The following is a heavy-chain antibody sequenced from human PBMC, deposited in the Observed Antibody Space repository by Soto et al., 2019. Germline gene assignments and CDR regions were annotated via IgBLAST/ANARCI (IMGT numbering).Heavy chain of an antibody. J-gene: IGHJ6*02. CDR2: ISYDGSNK. Sequence: GGSLRLSCAASGFTFSSYGMHWVRQAPGKGLEWVAVISYDGSNKYYADSVKGRFTISRDNSKNTLYLQMNSLRAEDTAVYYCAKDLGFLEKYYYYYGMDVWGQGT. V-gene: IGHV3-30*18. D-gene: IGHD3-3*01. CDR1: GFTFSSYG. CDR3: AKDLGFLEKYYYYYGMDV.